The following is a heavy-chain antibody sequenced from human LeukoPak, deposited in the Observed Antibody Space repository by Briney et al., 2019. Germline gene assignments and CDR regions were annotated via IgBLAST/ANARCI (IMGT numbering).Heavy chain of an antibody. D-gene: IGHD2-15*01. V-gene: IGHV1-18*01. CDR1: GYTFTSYG. CDR2: ISAYNGNT. Sequence: ASVKVSCKASGYTFTSYGICWVRQAPGQGLEWMGWISAYNGNTNYAQKLQGRVTMTTDTSTSTAYMELRSLRSDDTAVYYCARDLGVEGAGAFDIWGQGTMVTVSS. CDR3: ARDLGVEGAGAFDI. J-gene: IGHJ3*02.